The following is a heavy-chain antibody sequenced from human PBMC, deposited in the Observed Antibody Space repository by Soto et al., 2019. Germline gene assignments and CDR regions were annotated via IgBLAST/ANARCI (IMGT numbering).Heavy chain of an antibody. CDR1: GFTFSSYW. CDR2: INSDGSST. CDR3: ARPLTLRFLEWLSPQDYYGMDV. V-gene: IGHV3-74*01. Sequence: GGSLRLSCAASGFTFSSYWMHWVRQAPGKGLVWVSRINSDGSSTSYADSVKGRFTISRDNARNTLYLQMNSLRAEDTAVYYCARPLTLRFLEWLSPQDYYGMDVWGQGTTVTVSS. D-gene: IGHD3-3*01. J-gene: IGHJ6*02.